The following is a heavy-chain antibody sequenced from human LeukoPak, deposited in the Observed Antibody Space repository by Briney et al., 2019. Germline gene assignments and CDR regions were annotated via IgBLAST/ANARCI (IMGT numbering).Heavy chain of an antibody. CDR3: ARLNAGEFDY. D-gene: IGHD7-27*01. CDR1: GLTFSDSW. J-gene: IGHJ4*02. Sequence: GSLRLSCVASGLTFSDSWMNWVRQAPGKGLEWIGEIYHSGSTNYNPSLKSRVTISVDKSKNQFSLKLSSVTAADTAVYYCARLNAGEFDYWGQGTLVTVSS. V-gene: IGHV4-4*02. CDR2: IYHSGST.